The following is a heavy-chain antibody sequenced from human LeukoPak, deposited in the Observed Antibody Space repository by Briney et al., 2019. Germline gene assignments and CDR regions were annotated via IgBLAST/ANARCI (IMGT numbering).Heavy chain of an antibody. D-gene: IGHD3-3*01. V-gene: IGHV3-23*01. Sequence: PGGSLRPSCAASGFNFSTSAMSWVRQAPDKGLEWVSSVFGSGGATFYADSVKGRCTISRDNSKNTLYLQMNSLRAEDTAVYYCAKDLEYTYYFDSWGQGTLLTVSS. CDR1: GFNFSTSA. CDR3: AKDLEYTYYFDS. J-gene: IGHJ4*02. CDR2: VFGSGGAT.